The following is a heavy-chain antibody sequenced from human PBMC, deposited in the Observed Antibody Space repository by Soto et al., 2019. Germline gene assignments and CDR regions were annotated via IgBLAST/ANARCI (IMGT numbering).Heavy chain of an antibody. J-gene: IGHJ2*01. Sequence: QVQLVESGGGVVQPGRSLRLSCAASGFTFSSYGMHWVRQAPGKGLEWVAVISYDGSNKYYADSVEGRFTISRDNSKNTLYLQMNSLRAEDTAVYYCAKDEAYCGGDCYSDWYFDLWGRGTLVTVSS. CDR1: GFTFSSYG. CDR2: ISYDGSNK. V-gene: IGHV3-30*18. D-gene: IGHD2-21*02. CDR3: AKDEAYCGGDCYSDWYFDL.